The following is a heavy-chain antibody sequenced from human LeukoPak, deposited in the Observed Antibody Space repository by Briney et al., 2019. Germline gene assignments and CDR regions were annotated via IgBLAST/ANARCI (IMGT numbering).Heavy chain of an antibody. D-gene: IGHD3-10*01. CDR3: ASHEGAGGYSFY. CDR2: INSSSSYT. Sequence: WGSLTLTCAASGCTFSGYYMSWIRQAPGKGLEWVSYINSSSSYTNYTDSVKGRVTISGDTAKNSLYLQMSSVRAADTAVYYCASHEGAGGYSFYWGQGTLVTVSS. CDR1: GCTFSGYY. J-gene: IGHJ4*02. V-gene: IGHV3-11*06.